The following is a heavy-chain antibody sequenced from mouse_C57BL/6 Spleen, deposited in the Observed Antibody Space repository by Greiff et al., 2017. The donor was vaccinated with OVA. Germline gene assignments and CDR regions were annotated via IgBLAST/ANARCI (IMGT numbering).Heavy chain of an antibody. CDR1: GYTFTSYW. D-gene: IGHD2-1*01. Sequence: QVQLQQPGAELVKPGASVKMSCKASGYTFTSYWITWVKQRPGQGLEWIGDIYPGSGSTNYNEKFKSKATLTVDTSSSTAYMQLSSLTSEDSAVYYCAREYYYGNYGGYWGQGTTLTVSS. CDR2: IYPGSGST. CDR3: AREYYYGNYGGY. J-gene: IGHJ2*01. V-gene: IGHV1-55*01.